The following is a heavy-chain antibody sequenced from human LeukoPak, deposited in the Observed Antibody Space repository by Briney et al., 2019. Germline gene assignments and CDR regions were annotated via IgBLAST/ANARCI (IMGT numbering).Heavy chain of an antibody. J-gene: IGHJ4*02. CDR3: ARDRTMVRGVAPHY. D-gene: IGHD3-10*01. V-gene: IGHV1-18*01. CDR1: GYTFTSYG. Sequence: ASVKVSCKASGYTFTSYGISWVRQAPGQGLEWMGWISAYNGNTNYAQKPQGRVTMTTDTSTSTAYMELRSLRSDDTAVYYCARDRTMVRGVAPHYWGQGTLVTVSS. CDR2: ISAYNGNT.